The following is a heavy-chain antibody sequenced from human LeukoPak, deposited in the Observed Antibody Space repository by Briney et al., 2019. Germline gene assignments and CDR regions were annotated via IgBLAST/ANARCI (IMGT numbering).Heavy chain of an antibody. D-gene: IGHD3-16*01. CDR2: ISGSGGST. CDR3: AKDLYDYVWGSYGGLDV. V-gene: IGHV3-23*01. CDR1: GFTFSSYA. Sequence: GGSLRLSCAASGFTFSSYAMSWVRQAPGKGLEWVSAISGSGGSTYYADSVKGRFTISRDNSKNTLYLQMNSLRAEDTAVYYCAKDLYDYVWGSYGGLDVWGKGTTVTVSS. J-gene: IGHJ6*04.